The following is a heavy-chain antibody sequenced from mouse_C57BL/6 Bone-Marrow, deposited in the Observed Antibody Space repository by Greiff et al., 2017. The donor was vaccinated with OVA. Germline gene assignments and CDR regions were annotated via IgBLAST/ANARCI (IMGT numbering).Heavy chain of an antibody. CDR3: ARSEITTVVAYLYYFDY. V-gene: IGHV1-81*01. D-gene: IGHD1-1*01. J-gene: IGHJ2*01. CDR1: GYTFTSYG. Sequence: QVQLQQSGAELARPGASVKLSCKASGYTFTSYGISWVKQRTGQGLEWIGEIYPRSGNTYYNEKFKGKATLTADKSSSTAYMELRSLTSEDSAVYFCARSEITTVVAYLYYFDYWGQGTTLTVSS. CDR2: IYPRSGNT.